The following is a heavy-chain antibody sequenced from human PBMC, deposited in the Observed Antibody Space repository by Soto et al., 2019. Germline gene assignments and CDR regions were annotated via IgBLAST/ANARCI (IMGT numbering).Heavy chain of an antibody. Sequence: QVQLVQSGAEVKKPGASVKVSCKASGYTFTSYGISWVRQAPGQGLEWMGWISAYNGNTNYAQKLQGRVTMTTDTSXTTAYMELRSLRSDDTAVYYCARDGSRQFSYYGMDVWGQGTTVTVSS. CDR1: GYTFTSYG. CDR2: ISAYNGNT. CDR3: ARDGSRQFSYYGMDV. D-gene: IGHD1-26*01. J-gene: IGHJ6*02. V-gene: IGHV1-18*01.